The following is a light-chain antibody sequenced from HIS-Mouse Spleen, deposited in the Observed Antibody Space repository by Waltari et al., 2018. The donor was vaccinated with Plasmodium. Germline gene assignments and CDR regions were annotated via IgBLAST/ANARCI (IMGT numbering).Light chain of an antibody. CDR2: GAS. Sequence: DIVMTHSPYSLAVSLGERATIHCKSSQTVLYSSNNKNYLAWYQQKPGQPPKLLIYGASTRETGIPDRFSGSGSGTEFTLTISSLQSEDVAVYYCQQYYSCPLTFGGGTKVEIK. V-gene: IGKV4-1*01. CDR1: QTVLYSSNNKNY. CDR3: QQYYSCPLT. J-gene: IGKJ4*01.